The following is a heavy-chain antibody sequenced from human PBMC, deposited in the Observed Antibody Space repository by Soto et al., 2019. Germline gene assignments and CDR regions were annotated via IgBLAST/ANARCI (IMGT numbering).Heavy chain of an antibody. Sequence: SETLSLTCTVSGGSISSSNYYWGWIRQPPGKGLEWIGSIYYSGSTYYNPSLKSRVTISVDTSKTLFSLKLSSVTAAATAVYYGGAYDFWSGFLDVWGQGTTVTVSS. D-gene: IGHD3-3*01. CDR2: IYYSGST. V-gene: IGHV4-39*01. CDR1: GGSISSSNYY. J-gene: IGHJ6*02. CDR3: GAYDFWSGFLDV.